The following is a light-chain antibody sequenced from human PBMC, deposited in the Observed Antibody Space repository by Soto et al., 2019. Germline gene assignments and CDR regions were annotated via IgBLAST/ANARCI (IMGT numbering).Light chain of an antibody. CDR1: ESVGSH. CDR2: GVS. Sequence: DTVMTQSPATLSVSPGETATLSCRASESVGSHLAWYQQKPDQAPRLLIYGVSTRATGIPARFRGSGSETEFTLTISSLQSEDFAVYYCQQYDNLPPWTFGQGTKVEI. V-gene: IGKV3-15*01. CDR3: QQYDNLPPWT. J-gene: IGKJ1*01.